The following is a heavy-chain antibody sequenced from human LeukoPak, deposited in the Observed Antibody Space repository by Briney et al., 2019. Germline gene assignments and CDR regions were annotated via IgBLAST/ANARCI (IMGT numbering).Heavy chain of an antibody. V-gene: IGHV3-48*04. CDR1: GFTFSSYT. J-gene: IGHJ3*02. CDR2: ISSSGSTI. Sequence: GGSLRLSCAASGFTFSSYTMNWVRQAPGKGLEWVSYISSSGSTIYYADSVKGRFTISRDNAKNSLYLQMNSLRAEDTALYYCAKDYRQGSGWFGDAFDIWGQGTMVTVSS. D-gene: IGHD6-19*01. CDR3: AKDYRQGSGWFGDAFDI.